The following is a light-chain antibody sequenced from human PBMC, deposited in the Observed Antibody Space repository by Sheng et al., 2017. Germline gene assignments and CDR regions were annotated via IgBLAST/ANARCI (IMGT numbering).Light chain of an antibody. V-gene: IGKV3-20*01. CDR1: QSVSSSY. Sequence: EIVLTQSPGTLSLSPGERATLSCRASQSVSSSYLAWYQQKPGQAPRLLIYDASSRATGIPDRFSGSGSGIDFTLTISRLEPEDFAVYYCQQYGSSPRLYSFGQGTRLEIK. CDR3: QQYGSSPRLYS. CDR2: DAS. J-gene: IGKJ2*03.